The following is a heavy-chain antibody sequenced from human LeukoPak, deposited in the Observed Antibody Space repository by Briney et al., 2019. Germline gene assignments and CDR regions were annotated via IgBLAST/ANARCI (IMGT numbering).Heavy chain of an antibody. CDR2: IYTSGST. J-gene: IGHJ4*02. V-gene: IGHV4-4*07. CDR3: ARDEGTLSSSWYLH. CDR1: GGPISSYY. D-gene: IGHD6-13*01. Sequence: SETLSLTCTVSGGPISSYYWSWIRQPAGKGLEWIGRIYTSGSTNYNPSLKSRVTMSVDTSKNQFSLKLSSVTAADTAVYYCARDEGTLSSSWYLHWGQGTLVTVSS.